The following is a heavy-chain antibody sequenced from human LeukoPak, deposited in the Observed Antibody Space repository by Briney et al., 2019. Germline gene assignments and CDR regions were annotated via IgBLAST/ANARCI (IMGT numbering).Heavy chain of an antibody. V-gene: IGHV3-23*01. D-gene: IGHD4-11*01. CDR1: GFTFSKFA. CDR2: ISGSGGST. CDR3: AKTTGRADYSSDGGYYGLDV. Sequence: GGSLRLSCAASGFTFSKFAMSWVRQAPGKGLEWVSAISGSGGSTYYADSVRGRFTISRDNAKNTLYLQMNSLRTEDTAVYYCAKTTGRADYSSDGGYYGLDVWGQGTTVTVSS. J-gene: IGHJ6*02.